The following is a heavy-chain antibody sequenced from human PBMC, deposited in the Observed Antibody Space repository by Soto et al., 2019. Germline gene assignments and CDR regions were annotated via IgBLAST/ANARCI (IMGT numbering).Heavy chain of an antibody. D-gene: IGHD5-12*01. V-gene: IGHV3-33*01. J-gene: IGHJ5*02. CDR2: IWYDGSNK. CDR1: GFTFSSYG. Sequence: QVQLVESGGGVVQPGRSLRLSCAASGFTFSSYGMHWVRQAPGKGLEWVAVIWYDGSNKYYADSVKGRFTISRDNSKNTLYLQMSSLRAEDTAVYYCARDGGCRDGYTVGCSCFDPWGQGTLVTVSS. CDR3: ARDGGCRDGYTVGCSCFDP.